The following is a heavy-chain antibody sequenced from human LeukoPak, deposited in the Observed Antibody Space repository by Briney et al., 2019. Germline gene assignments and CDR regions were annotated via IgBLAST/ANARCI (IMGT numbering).Heavy chain of an antibody. D-gene: IGHD2-2*02. Sequence: PSETLSLTCTVSGGSISSGGYYWSWIRQHPGKGLEWIGYIYYSGSTYYSPSLKSRVTISVDTSKNQFSLKLSSVTAADTAVYYCARAPLDCSSTSCYTGPADYWGQGTLVTVSS. CDR2: IYYSGST. V-gene: IGHV4-31*03. J-gene: IGHJ4*02. CDR3: ARAPLDCSSTSCYTGPADY. CDR1: GGSISSGGYY.